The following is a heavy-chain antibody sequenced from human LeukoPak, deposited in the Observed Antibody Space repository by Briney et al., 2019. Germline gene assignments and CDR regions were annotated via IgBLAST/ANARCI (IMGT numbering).Heavy chain of an antibody. Sequence: GRSLRLSCAASGVTLSSNYMSWVRQAPGRGLEWVSVIHSGGSTYYADSVKGRFTISRDNSKNTLYLQMNSLRAEDTAVYYCAREGGGPLEPFDYWGQGTLVTVSS. CDR1: GVTLSSNY. J-gene: IGHJ4*02. V-gene: IGHV3-53*01. CDR3: AREGGGPLEPFDY. CDR2: IHSGGST. D-gene: IGHD1-1*01.